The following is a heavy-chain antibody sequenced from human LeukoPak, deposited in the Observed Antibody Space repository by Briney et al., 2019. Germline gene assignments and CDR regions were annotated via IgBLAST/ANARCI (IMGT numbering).Heavy chain of an antibody. CDR3: ASLVGGYYPPVEAFDV. D-gene: IGHD3-3*01. J-gene: IGHJ3*01. Sequence: GGSLRLSCAASGFSFRSCWMHWVRQAPGKELVWVSRINGDGSTTNYADSVRGRLTISRDNAKNTLYLQMNSLRADDSAVYFCASLVGGYYPPVEAFDVWGQGTMVTVSS. V-gene: IGHV3-74*01. CDR1: GFSFRSCW. CDR2: INGDGSTT.